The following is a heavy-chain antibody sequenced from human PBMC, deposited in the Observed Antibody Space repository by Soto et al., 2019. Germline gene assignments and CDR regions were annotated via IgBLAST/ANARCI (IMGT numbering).Heavy chain of an antibody. J-gene: IGHJ4*02. V-gene: IGHV4-31*03. CDR2: IYYSGST. CDR3: ARGIWDYGDYYFDY. CDR1: GGSISSGGYY. D-gene: IGHD4-17*01. Sequence: QVQLQESGPGLVKPSQTLSLTCTVSGGSISSGGYYWSWIRQHPGKGLEWIGYIYYSGSTYYNPSLQSRVTISVDTSKNQFSLKLSSVTAADTAVYYCARGIWDYGDYYFDYWGQGTLVTVSS.